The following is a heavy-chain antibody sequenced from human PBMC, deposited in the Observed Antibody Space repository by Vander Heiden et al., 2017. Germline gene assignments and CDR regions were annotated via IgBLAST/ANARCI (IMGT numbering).Heavy chain of an antibody. J-gene: IGHJ4*02. CDR3: ARIMGNSSPDY. V-gene: IGHV4-39*01. CDR1: GGSISSSSYY. CDR2: IYYSGST. Sequence: QLQLQESGPGLVKPSETLSLTCTVSGGSISSSSYYWGWIRQPPGKGLEWSGSIYYSGSTYYNPSLKSRVTISVDTSKNQFSLKLSSVTAADTAVYYCARIMGNSSPDYWGQGTLVTVSS. D-gene: IGHD1-26*01.